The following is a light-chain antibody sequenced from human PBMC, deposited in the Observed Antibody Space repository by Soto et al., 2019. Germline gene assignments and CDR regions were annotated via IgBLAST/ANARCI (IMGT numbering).Light chain of an antibody. CDR2: EVS. J-gene: IGLJ2*01. CDR1: SSEVGGYNT. CDR3: SSYTSSTTLV. V-gene: IGLV2-14*01. Sequence: QSALTQPASVSGSPRQSITISCTGTSSEVGGYNTVSWYQQYPGKAPKLLIYEVSNRPSGVSNRFSGSRSGNTASLTISGLQAEAEADYYCSSYTSSTTLVFGGGTKLTVL.